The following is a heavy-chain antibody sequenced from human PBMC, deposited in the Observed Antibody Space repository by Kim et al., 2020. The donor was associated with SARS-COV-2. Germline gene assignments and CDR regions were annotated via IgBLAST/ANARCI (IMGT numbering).Heavy chain of an antibody. D-gene: IGHD4-17*01. CDR2: ISGSGGRT. CDR1: GFTFSRYA. CDR3: AKASGNDYGGQLDY. Sequence: GGSLRLSCVASGFTFSRYAMTWVRQAPGKGLEWVSAISGSGGRTYYADSVKGRFTISRDSSKNSLYVQMNSLRAEDTAVYYCAKASGNDYGGQLDYWGQGGLVTVSS. J-gene: IGHJ4*02. V-gene: IGHV3-23*01.